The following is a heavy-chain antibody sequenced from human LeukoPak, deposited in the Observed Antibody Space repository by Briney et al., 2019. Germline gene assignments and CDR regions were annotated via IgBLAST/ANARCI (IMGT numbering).Heavy chain of an antibody. CDR3: ARDSDYSGNGNGDWFDP. V-gene: IGHV1-18*04. D-gene: IGHD4-11*01. CDR2: ISNYFGVT. CDR1: GFRFTSFG. Sequence: ASVNVSCKASGFRFTSFGVGWVRQAPGQGLEWMGWISNYFGVTHYAEKFEDRVTMTIDTSTTTAYMELRSLRYDDTAVYYCARDSDYSGNGNGDWFDPWGQGTVVTVSS. J-gene: IGHJ5*02.